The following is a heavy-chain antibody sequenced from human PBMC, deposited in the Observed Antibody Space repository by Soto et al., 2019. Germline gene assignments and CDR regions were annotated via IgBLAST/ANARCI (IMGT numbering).Heavy chain of an antibody. D-gene: IGHD3-22*01. J-gene: IGHJ5*02. Sequence: VKVSCKASGGTFSSYAISWVRQAPGQGLEWMGGIIPIFGTANYAQKFQGRVTITADESTSTAYMELSSLRSEDTAVYYCARLWYYYDSSGYYGPLDPWGQGTLVTVSS. CDR2: IIPIFGTA. V-gene: IGHV1-69*01. CDR1: GGTFSSYA. CDR3: ARLWYYYDSSGYYGPLDP.